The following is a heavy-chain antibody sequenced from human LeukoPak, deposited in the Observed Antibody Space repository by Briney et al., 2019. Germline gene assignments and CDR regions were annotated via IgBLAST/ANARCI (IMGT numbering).Heavy chain of an antibody. CDR1: GGSISSSNW. J-gene: IGHJ4*02. Sequence: SETLSLTCAVSGGSISSSNWWSWVRQPPGKGLEWIGEIYHSGSTNYNPSLKSRVTISVDKSKNQFSLKLSSVTAADTAVYYCATLPQLRGSYVDYWGQGTLVTVSS. D-gene: IGHD3-16*01. CDR3: ATLPQLRGSYVDY. CDR2: IYHSGST. V-gene: IGHV4-4*02.